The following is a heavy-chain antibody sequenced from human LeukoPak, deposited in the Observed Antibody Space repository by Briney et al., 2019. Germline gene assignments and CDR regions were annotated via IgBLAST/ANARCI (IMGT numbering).Heavy chain of an antibody. CDR1: GDSISSSIYY. J-gene: IGHJ4*02. V-gene: IGHV4-39*01. Sequence: PSETLSLTCTVSGDSISSSIYYWGWIRQPPGKGLEWIGSIYNSASTYYNPSLKSRVTISVDTSKNQFSLKLNSVTAADTAVYYCARHSSAAAVDYWGQGTLVTVSS. CDR3: ARHSSAAAVDY. D-gene: IGHD6-25*01. CDR2: IYNSAST.